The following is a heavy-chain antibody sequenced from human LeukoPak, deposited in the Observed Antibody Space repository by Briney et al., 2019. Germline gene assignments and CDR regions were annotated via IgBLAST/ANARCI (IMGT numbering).Heavy chain of an antibody. D-gene: IGHD6-6*01. CDR2: ISGYNGNT. J-gene: IGHJ4*02. CDR3: ARGGIAARAPDY. CDR1: GYNFTSYG. Sequence: ASVKVSCKASGYNFTSYGLAWVRQAPGQGLEWLGWISGYNGNTNHAQNVQGRVTMTTDTSTGTAYMELRSLRSDDTAVYYCARGGIAARAPDYWGQGTLVTVSS. V-gene: IGHV1-18*01.